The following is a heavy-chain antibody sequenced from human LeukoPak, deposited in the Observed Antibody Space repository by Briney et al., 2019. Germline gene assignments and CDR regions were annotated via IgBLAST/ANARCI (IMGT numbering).Heavy chain of an antibody. CDR3: ARSYVWGSYRYTVHFDY. Sequence: SQTLSLTCAISGDSVSRNSAAWNWIRQSQSSGLEWLGRTYYRSKWYNHYAVSVKSRITINPDTSKNQFSLQLNSVTPEDTAVYYCARSYVWGSYRYTVHFDYWGQGTLVTVSS. CDR1: GDSVSRNSAA. J-gene: IGHJ4*02. D-gene: IGHD3-16*02. CDR2: TYYRSKWYN. V-gene: IGHV6-1*01.